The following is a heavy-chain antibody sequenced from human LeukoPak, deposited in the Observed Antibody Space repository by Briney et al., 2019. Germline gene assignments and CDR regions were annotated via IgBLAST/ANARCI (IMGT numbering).Heavy chain of an antibody. V-gene: IGHV4-30-4*01. J-gene: IGHJ3*02. CDR1: GGSISSGDYY. Sequence: SETLSLTCTVSGGSISSGDYYWSWIRQPPGKGLEWIGYIYYSGSTYYNPSLKSRVTISVDTSKNQFSLKLSSVTAADTAVYYCARPDYGGNVAFDIWGQGTMVTVSS. CDR3: ARPDYGGNVAFDI. CDR2: IYYSGST. D-gene: IGHD4-23*01.